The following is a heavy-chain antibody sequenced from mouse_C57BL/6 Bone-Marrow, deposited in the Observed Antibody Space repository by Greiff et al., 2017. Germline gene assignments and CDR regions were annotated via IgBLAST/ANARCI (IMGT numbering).Heavy chain of an antibody. CDR3: ARLITTVVATDY. V-gene: IGHV1-61*01. Sequence: QVQLKQPGAELVRPGSSVKLSCKASGYTFTSYWMDWVKQRPGQGLEWIGNIYPSDSETHYNQTFKDKATLTVDKSSSTAYMQLSSLTSEDSAVYYCARLITTVVATDYWGQGTTLTVSS. CDR2: IYPSDSET. J-gene: IGHJ2*01. CDR1: GYTFTSYW. D-gene: IGHD1-1*01.